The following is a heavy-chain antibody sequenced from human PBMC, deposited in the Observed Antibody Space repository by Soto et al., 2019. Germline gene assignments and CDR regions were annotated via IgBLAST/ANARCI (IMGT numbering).Heavy chain of an antibody. CDR1: GGTFSSYA. D-gene: IGHD2-15*01. V-gene: IGHV1-69*13. CDR2: IIPIFGTA. Sequence: SVKVSCKASGGTFSSYAISWVRQAPGQGLEWMGGIIPIFGTANYAQKFQGRVTITADESTSTAYMELSSLRSEDTAVYYCARLGYCRGGSCPSYYYGMDFWGRGNTVTVGS. CDR3: ARLGYCRGGSCPSYYYGMDF. J-gene: IGHJ6*01.